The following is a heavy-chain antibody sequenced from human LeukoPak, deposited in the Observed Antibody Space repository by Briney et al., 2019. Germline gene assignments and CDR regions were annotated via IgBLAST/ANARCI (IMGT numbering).Heavy chain of an antibody. CDR2: ISASGGST. Sequence: GGPLRLSCAASGFTFSSSAMSWVRQVPGKGLEWVSGISASGGSTYYADSVKGRFTISRDNSKNTLYLQMSSLRAEDTAVYYCVKDRRGYSYAYYFDYWGQETLVTVSS. CDR3: VKDRRGYSYAYYFDY. D-gene: IGHD5-18*01. J-gene: IGHJ4*02. V-gene: IGHV3-23*01. CDR1: GFTFSSSA.